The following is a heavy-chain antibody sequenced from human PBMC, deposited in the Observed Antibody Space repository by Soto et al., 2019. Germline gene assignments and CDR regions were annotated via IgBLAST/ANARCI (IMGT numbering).Heavy chain of an antibody. CDR3: AREPTTAGTVNWFDR. CDR2: VYTSGYS. V-gene: IGHV4-4*07. J-gene: IGHJ5*02. Sequence: VQLQESGPGLVKPSETLSLICTVSGGSISSDYLSWIRQPAGKGLEWIGRVYTSGYSNSNPSLKSRVTMSVDTSKKQFSLNLSSVTAADTAVYYCAREPTTAGTVNWFDRWGQGTLVIVSS. CDR1: GGSISSDY. D-gene: IGHD6-13*01.